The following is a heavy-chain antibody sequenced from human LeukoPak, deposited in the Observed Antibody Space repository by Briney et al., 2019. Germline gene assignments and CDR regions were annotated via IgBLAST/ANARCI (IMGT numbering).Heavy chain of an antibody. CDR3: ARPYDTRGYFPDY. CDR2: ISRGSDHI. CDR1: GFTFSSYA. V-gene: IGHV3-21*01. Sequence: GGSLRLSCAASGFTFSSYAMNWVRQAPGKGLEWISSISRGSDHIFYADSMKGRFTISRDNAKNSLYLQMNSLGAEDTAVYYCARPYDTRGYFPDYWGQGTLVTVSS. D-gene: IGHD3-22*01. J-gene: IGHJ4*02.